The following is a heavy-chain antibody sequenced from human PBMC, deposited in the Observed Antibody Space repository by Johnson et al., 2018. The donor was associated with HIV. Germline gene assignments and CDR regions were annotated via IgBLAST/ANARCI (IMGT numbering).Heavy chain of an antibody. J-gene: IGHJ3*02. CDR3: AKGNHYYDSMDAFDI. V-gene: IGHV3-43D*03. CDR2: ISWDGGST. Sequence: VQLVESGGVVVQPGGSLRLSCAASGFTFDDYAMHWVRQAPGKGLEWVSLISWDGGSTYYADSVKGRFTISRDNSKNSLYLQMNSLRAEDTALYYCAKGNHYYDSMDAFDIWGQGTMVTVSS. D-gene: IGHD3-22*01. CDR1: GFTFDDYA.